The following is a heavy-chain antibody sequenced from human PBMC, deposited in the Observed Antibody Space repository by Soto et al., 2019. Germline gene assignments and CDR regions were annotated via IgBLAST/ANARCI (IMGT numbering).Heavy chain of an antibody. CDR2: IYYSGST. Sequence: ASETLYLTCTVSGDAISSSTYLGGWVRQPPGKGLEWIGSIYYSGSTYYNPSLKSRVTISVDTSKNHFSLKLSSVTAADTAVYYCAKHLGESYVDCWGQGTLVT. J-gene: IGHJ4*02. CDR3: AKHLGESYVDC. V-gene: IGHV4-39*01. CDR1: GDAISSSTYL.